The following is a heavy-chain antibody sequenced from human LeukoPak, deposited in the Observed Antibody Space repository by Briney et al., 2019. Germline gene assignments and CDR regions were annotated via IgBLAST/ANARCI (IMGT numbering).Heavy chain of an antibody. CDR2: IYSGGST. V-gene: IGHV3-66*01. J-gene: IGHJ4*02. CDR1: GFTVSSNY. Sequence: GGSLRLSCAASGFTVSSNYMSWVRQAPGKGLEWVSVIYSGGSTYYADSVKGRFTISRDNSKNTLYLQMNSLRAEDTAVYYCAREYRGEYYFAHWGQGTLVTVSS. D-gene: IGHD3-10*01. CDR3: AREYRGEYYFAH.